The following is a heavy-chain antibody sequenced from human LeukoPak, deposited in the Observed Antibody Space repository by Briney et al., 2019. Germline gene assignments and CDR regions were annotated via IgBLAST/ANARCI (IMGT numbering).Heavy chain of an antibody. CDR1: GYTFTSYD. Sequence: GASVKVSCKASGYTFTSYDINWVRQATGQGLEWMGWINPNSGGTNYAQKFQGRVTMTRDTSISTAYMELSRLRSDDTAVYYCAREGKSYYDSSGYYRQNAFDIWGQGTMVTVSS. J-gene: IGHJ3*02. CDR3: AREGKSYYDSSGYYRQNAFDI. V-gene: IGHV1-2*02. D-gene: IGHD3-22*01. CDR2: INPNSGGT.